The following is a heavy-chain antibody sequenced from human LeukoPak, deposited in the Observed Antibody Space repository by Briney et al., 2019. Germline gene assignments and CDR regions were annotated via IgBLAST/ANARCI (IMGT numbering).Heavy chain of an antibody. CDR1: GFTFSSYE. J-gene: IGHJ2*01. CDR2: ISSSGSTI. V-gene: IGHV3-48*03. Sequence: GGSLRLSCAASGFTFSSYEMNWVRQAPGKGLEWVSYISSSGSTIYYADSVKGRFTISRDNAKNSLYLQMNSLRAEDTAVYYCARVLPQDWYFDLWGRGTLVTVSS. CDR3: ARVLPQDWYFDL.